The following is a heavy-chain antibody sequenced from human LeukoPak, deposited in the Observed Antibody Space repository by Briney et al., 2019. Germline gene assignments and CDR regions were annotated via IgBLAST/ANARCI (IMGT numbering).Heavy chain of an antibody. CDR3: ARDLHDTSGCSVY. J-gene: IGHJ4*02. CDR2: INTYNGNT. D-gene: IGHD6-19*01. V-gene: IGHV1-18*01. CDR1: GYSFTSYA. Sequence: ASVKVSCKASGYSFTSYAISWVRQAPGQGLEWMGWINTYNGNTNYAQNLQGRVTVTTDTSTTTAYMELWSLRSDDTAVYYCARDLHDTSGCSVYWGQGTLVTVSS.